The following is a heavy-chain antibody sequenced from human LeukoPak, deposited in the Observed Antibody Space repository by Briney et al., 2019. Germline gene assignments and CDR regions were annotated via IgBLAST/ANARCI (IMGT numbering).Heavy chain of an antibody. CDR1: GGSINNYY. CDR3: AREVYYYYYYMDV. J-gene: IGHJ6*03. V-gene: IGHV4-59*12. CDR2: VWYSGTT. Sequence: SETLSLTCTVSGGSINNYYWYWMRQPPGKGLEWIGYVWYSGTTKYNPSLKSRVTISVDTSKNQFSLKLISVTAADTAVYYCAREVYYYYYYMDVWGKGTTVTVSS.